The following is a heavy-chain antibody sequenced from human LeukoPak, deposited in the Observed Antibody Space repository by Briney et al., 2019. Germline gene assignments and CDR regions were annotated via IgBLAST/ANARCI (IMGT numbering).Heavy chain of an antibody. J-gene: IGHJ4*02. CDR1: GLTFSNYA. D-gene: IGHD2-21*01. V-gene: IGHV3-30-3*01. CDR3: ARSTVATCCGGEDY. CDR2: ISYDGSNK. Sequence: PAGSLRLSWAASGLTFSNYAMNWVRQAPGKGLEWVGVISYDGSNKYYADSVKGRFTLSRDNSKNTLFLLMNSLTGDDTAVYYCARSTVATCCGGEDYWGQGTLVTVSS.